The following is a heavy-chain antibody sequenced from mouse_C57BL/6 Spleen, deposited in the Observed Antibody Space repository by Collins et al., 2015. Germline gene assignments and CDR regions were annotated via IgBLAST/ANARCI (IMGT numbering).Heavy chain of an antibody. CDR1: GFTFSSYA. D-gene: IGHD1-1*01. J-gene: IGHJ4*01. CDR3: ARQGITTVVAKAMDY. V-gene: IGHV5-9-1*01. Sequence: EVMLVESGELSEAWRSLKLSCAASGFTFSSYAMSWVRQTPEKRLEWVATISSGGSYTYYPDSVKGRFTISRDNAKNTLYLQMSSLRSEDTAMYYCARQGITTVVAKAMDYWGQGTSVTVSS. CDR2: ISSGGSYT.